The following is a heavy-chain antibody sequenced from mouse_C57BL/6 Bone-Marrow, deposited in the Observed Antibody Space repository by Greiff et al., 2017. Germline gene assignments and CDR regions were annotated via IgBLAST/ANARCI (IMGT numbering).Heavy chain of an antibody. J-gene: IGHJ4*01. CDR2: IYWDYDK. V-gene: IGHV8-12*01. Sequence: QVTLKVSGPGILQSSQTLSLTCSFSGFSLSTSGMGVSWIRQPSGKGLEWLAHIYWDYDKRYNPSLKSRLTISKDTSRNQVFLKITSVDTADTATYYCARRDYYGSSYDYAMDYWGQGTSVTVSS. CDR1: GFSLSTSGMG. CDR3: ARRDYYGSSYDYAMDY. D-gene: IGHD1-1*01.